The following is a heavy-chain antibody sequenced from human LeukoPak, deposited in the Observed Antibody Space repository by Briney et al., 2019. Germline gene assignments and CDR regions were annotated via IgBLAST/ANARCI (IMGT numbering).Heavy chain of an antibody. CDR3: ARGDSYYYDSSGLDY. D-gene: IGHD3-22*01. Sequence: ASVKVSCKASGYTFTGYYMHWVRQAPGQGLEWMGWINPNSGGTNYAQKFQGWVTMTRDTSISTAYMELSSLRSEDTAVYYCARGDSYYYDSSGLDYWGQGTLVTVSS. CDR2: INPNSGGT. V-gene: IGHV1-2*04. J-gene: IGHJ4*02. CDR1: GYTFTGYY.